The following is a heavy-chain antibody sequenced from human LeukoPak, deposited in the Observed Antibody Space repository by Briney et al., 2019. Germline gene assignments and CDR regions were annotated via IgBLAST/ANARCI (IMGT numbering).Heavy chain of an antibody. CDR1: GFTFSSYW. D-gene: IGHD3-22*01. V-gene: IGHV3-7*03. CDR2: IKQDGSEK. J-gene: IGHJ4*02. CDR3: ARVSGLGSYYDSSGYPDY. Sequence: GGSLRLSCAASGFTFSSYWMSWVRQAPGKGLEWVANIKQDGSEKYYVDSVKGRFTISRDNAKNSLYLQMNSLRAEDTALYYCARVSGLGSYYDSSGYPDYWGQGTLVTVSS.